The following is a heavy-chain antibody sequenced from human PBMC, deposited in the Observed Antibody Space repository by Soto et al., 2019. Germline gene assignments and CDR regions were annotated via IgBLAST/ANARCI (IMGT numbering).Heavy chain of an antibody. V-gene: IGHV3-48*02. D-gene: IGHD1-26*01. CDR1: GFSSSSYA. J-gene: IGHJ4*02. CDR3: ARDQGGQSGNFIFDH. Sequence: PGGSLRLSCAASGFSSSSYAMNWVRQAPGKGLEWLSFISHRGTTIYYADSVKGRFTISRDNARNSLYLEMNSLRDDDTAVYYCARDQGGQSGNFIFDHWGQGTLVTVSS. CDR2: ISHRGTTI.